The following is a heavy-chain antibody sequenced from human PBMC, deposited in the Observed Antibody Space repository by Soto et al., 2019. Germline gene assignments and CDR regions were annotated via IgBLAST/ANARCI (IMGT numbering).Heavy chain of an antibody. CDR3: ARDGRLFDF. D-gene: IGHD1-26*01. J-gene: IGHJ4*03. V-gene: IGHV3-11*01. CDR2: ISGGGSSI. Sequence: GGSLRLSCAASGFRFRDYYMSWIRQSPGKGLECLAYISGGGSSIKYADSVRGRFTISRDDDNHSLFLQMNRLTVDDTGVYFCARDGRLFDFWGQGTLVTVSS. CDR1: GFRFRDYY.